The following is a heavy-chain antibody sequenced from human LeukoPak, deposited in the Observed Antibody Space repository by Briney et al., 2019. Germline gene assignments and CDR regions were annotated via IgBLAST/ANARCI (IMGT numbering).Heavy chain of an antibody. V-gene: IGHV1-46*01. D-gene: IGHD5-12*01. CDR2: INPSGGST. Sequence: ASVKVSCKASGYTFTSYYMHWVRQAPGQGLEWMGIINPSGGSTSYAQKFQGRVTMTRDMSTSTVYMELSSLRSEDTAVYYCARVYGGYSGYDLFDYWGQGTLVTVSS. CDR1: GYTFTSYY. CDR3: ARVYGGYSGYDLFDY. J-gene: IGHJ4*02.